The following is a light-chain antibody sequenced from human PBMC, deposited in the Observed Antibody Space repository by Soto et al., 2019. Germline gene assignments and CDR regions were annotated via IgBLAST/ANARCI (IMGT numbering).Light chain of an antibody. V-gene: IGLV1-40*01. CDR3: QAYDYSLTAFV. J-gene: IGLJ3*02. CDR2: GNR. CDR1: TSNLGAGYD. Sequence: QSVLTQPPSVSVAPGQRVTSSCTGNTSNLGAGYDVHWYQQLPGAAPKLVIFGNRNRPSGVPERFSGSKSGTSASLAITGLQAEDEADYYCQAYDYSLTAFVFGGGTKLTVL.